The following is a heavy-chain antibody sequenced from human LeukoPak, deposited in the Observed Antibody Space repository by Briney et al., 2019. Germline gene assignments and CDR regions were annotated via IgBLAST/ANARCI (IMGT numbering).Heavy chain of an antibody. CDR1: GFTFSSYG. J-gene: IGHJ4*02. CDR2: IRYDGSNK. V-gene: IGHV3-30*02. Sequence: GGSLRLSCAASGFTFSSYGMHWVRQAPGKGLEWVAFIRYDGSNKYYADSVKGRFTISRDNSKNTLYLQMNSLRAEDTAVYYCAKDPRSGRVVPAAIPSGAITRGGGPFSWGQGTLVTVSS. CDR3: AKDPRSGRVVPAAIPSGAITRGGGPFS. D-gene: IGHD2-2*02.